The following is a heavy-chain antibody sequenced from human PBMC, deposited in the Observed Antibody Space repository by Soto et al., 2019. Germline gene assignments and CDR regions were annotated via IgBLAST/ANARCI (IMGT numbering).Heavy chain of an antibody. V-gene: IGHV4-31*03. CDR2: IYYSGST. CDR3: AREVLHYGDYVFWGYFDY. D-gene: IGHD4-17*01. CDR1: GGSISSGGYY. J-gene: IGHJ4*02. Sequence: QVQLQESGPGLVKPSQTLSLTCTVSGGSISSGGYYWSWIRQHPGKGLEWIGYIYYSGSTYYNPSLKSRVTISVDTSKNQFALKLSSVTAADTAVYYCAREVLHYGDYVFWGYFDYWGQGTLVTVSS.